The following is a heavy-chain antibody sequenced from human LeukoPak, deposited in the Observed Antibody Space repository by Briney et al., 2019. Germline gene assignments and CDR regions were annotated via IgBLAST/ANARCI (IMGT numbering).Heavy chain of an antibody. Sequence: ASVKVSCKASGYTFTGYYMHWVRQAPGPGLEWVGWINPNSGGTNYAQKFQGRVTMTRDTSISTAYMELSRLRSDDTAVYYCAKTPDTASYYYYYYMDVWGKGTTVTVSS. V-gene: IGHV1-2*02. CDR2: INPNSGGT. D-gene: IGHD5-18*01. CDR3: AKTPDTASYYYYYYMDV. J-gene: IGHJ6*03. CDR1: GYTFTGYY.